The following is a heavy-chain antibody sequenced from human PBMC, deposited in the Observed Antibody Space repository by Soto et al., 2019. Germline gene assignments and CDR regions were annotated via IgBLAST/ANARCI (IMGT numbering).Heavy chain of an antibody. J-gene: IGHJ4*02. CDR3: ASESQTGAWGRNFVH. Sequence: GGSLRLSCATSAFSTFRFYSMHWVRQAPGKGLEWVAVISFDGYKESYADFVRGRFTISRDNSKNTLFLQMNSLTTDDTAVYYCASESQTGAWGRNFVHWGQGTLVTVSS. D-gene: IGHD3-16*01. CDR2: ISFDGYKE. V-gene: IGHV3-30-3*01. CDR1: AFSTFRFYS.